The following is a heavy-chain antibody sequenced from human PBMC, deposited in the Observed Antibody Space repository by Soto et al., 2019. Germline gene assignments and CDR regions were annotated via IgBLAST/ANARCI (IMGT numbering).Heavy chain of an antibody. CDR1: GGTFSSYT. Sequence: QVQLVQSGAEVKKPGSSVKVSCKASGGTFSSYTISWVRQAPGQGLEWMGRIIPILGIANYAQKFQGRVTITADKSTSTAYMELSSLRPEDTAVYYCARIGSFAAPIDLWGRGTLVTVSS. J-gene: IGHJ2*01. CDR3: ARIGSFAAPIDL. D-gene: IGHD6-6*01. V-gene: IGHV1-69*02. CDR2: IIPILGIA.